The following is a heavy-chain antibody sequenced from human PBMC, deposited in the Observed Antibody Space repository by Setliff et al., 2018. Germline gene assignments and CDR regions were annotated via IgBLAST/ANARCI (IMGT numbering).Heavy chain of an antibody. D-gene: IGHD3-3*01. CDR1: GDSINSGTYY. Sequence: SETLSLTCSVSGDSINSGTYYWSWFRQSAGRGLEWIGRIYTGGSTNYNPSLKSRVTISVDTSKNQFSLKLSSVTAADTAVYYCASGVPNYDFWSGYYTGSYWFDPWGQGTRVTVSS. J-gene: IGHJ5*02. CDR3: ASGVPNYDFWSGYYTGSYWFDP. CDR2: IYTGGST. V-gene: IGHV4-61*02.